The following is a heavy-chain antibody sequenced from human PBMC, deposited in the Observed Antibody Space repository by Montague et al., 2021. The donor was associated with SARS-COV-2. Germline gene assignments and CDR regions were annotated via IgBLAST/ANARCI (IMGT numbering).Heavy chain of an antibody. D-gene: IGHD1/OR15-1a*01. CDR3: AGKTIYFDY. J-gene: IGHJ4*02. Sequence: SETLSLTCTVSGDSISRSNWWTWVRQPPGKGLEWIGEIYHSGSPNYNPSLKSRVTISVDRSKSQFSLNLRSVTAADTAVYYCAGKTIYFDYWGQGTLVTVSS. CDR2: IYHSGSP. V-gene: IGHV4-4*02. CDR1: GDSISRSNW.